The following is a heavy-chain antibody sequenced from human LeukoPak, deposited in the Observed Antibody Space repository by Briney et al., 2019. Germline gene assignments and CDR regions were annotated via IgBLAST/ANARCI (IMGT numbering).Heavy chain of an antibody. J-gene: IGHJ4*02. CDR1: GGSFSGYY. V-gene: IGHV4-34*01. CDR2: INHSGST. D-gene: IGHD6-19*01. CDR3: ARGWPVSGWYSRALGGYAWDY. Sequence: PSETLSLTCAVYGGSFSGYYWSWIRQPPGKGLEWIGEINHSGSTNYNPSLKSRVTILVDTSKNQFSLKLSSVTAADTAVYSCARGWPVSGWYSRALGGYAWDYWGQGTLVTVSS.